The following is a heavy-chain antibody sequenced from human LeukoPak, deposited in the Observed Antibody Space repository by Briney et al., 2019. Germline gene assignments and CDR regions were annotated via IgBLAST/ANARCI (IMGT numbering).Heavy chain of an antibody. CDR3: ARVADGKGYPFDY. Sequence: PSETLSLTCTVSGGSISSSSYYWGWIRQPPGKGLEWIGSIYYSGNTYYNPSLKSRVTISVDTSKNQFSLKLNSVTAADTAVYYCARVADGKGYPFDYWGQGTLVTVSS. D-gene: IGHD5-18*01. CDR2: IYYSGNT. V-gene: IGHV4-39*07. CDR1: GGSISSSSYY. J-gene: IGHJ4*02.